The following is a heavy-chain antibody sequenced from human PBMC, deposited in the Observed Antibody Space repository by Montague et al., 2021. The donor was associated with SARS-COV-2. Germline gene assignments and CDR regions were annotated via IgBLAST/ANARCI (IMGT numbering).Heavy chain of an antibody. D-gene: IGHD1-1*01. CDR2: INYGGST. CDR3: ARGVPGY. J-gene: IGHJ4*02. V-gene: IGHV4-34*01. Sequence: SETLSLTCAVYGGSFSDYHWTWTRQSPGEGLEWIGQINYGGSTKYNPSLKSRVTISIDTSKNQFSLKLTSVTAADTAVYYCARGVPGYWGQGTLVTVSS. CDR1: GGSFSDYH.